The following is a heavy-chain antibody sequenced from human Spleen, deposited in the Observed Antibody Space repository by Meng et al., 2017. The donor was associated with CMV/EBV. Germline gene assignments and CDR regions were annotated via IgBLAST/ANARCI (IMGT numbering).Heavy chain of an antibody. J-gene: IGHJ3*02. V-gene: IGHV1-69*05. D-gene: IGHD3-3*01. CDR2: IIPIFGTA. Sequence: SVKVSCKASGGTFRSYAITWVRQAPGQGLEWMGGIIPIFGTANYAQKFQGRVTITTDDSTSTAYMELRSLRSDDTAVYYCARAVLRFLEGGSAFDIWGQGTMVTVSS. CDR1: GGTFRSYA. CDR3: ARAVLRFLEGGSAFDI.